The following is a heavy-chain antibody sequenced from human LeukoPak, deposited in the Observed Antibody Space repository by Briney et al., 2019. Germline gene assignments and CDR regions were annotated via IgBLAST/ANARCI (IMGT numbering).Heavy chain of an antibody. CDR1: GYTFTRYY. CDR2: INPSGGST. V-gene: IGHV1-46*01. Sequence: ASVKVSCKASGYTFTRYYMHWVRQAPGQGLDWMGIINPSGGSTNYAQKFQGRVTMTRDTSTSTVYMELSSLRYEDTAVYYCASLFSSGPLGGPWGQGTLVTVSS. D-gene: IGHD3-22*01. CDR3: ASLFSSGPLGGP. J-gene: IGHJ5*02.